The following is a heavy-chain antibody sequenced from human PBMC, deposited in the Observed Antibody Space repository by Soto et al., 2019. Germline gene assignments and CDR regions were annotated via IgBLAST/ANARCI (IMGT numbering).Heavy chain of an antibody. CDR2: IGESGTPT. Sequence: GSLRLSCAASGFTFSSYAVHWVRQAPGKGLEWVSLIGESGTPTYYADSVKGRFTISRDNSGNTLFLEMCSLRAEDTAVYYCARYIPGVRYYGMDVWGQGTTVTVSS. J-gene: IGHJ6*02. D-gene: IGHD2-2*01. CDR3: ARYIPGVRYYGMDV. V-gene: IGHV3-23*01. CDR1: GFTFSSYA.